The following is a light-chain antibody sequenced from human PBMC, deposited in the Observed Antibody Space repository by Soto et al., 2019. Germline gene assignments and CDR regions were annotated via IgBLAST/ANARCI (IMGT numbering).Light chain of an antibody. V-gene: IGLV2-23*02. CDR1: RSDVGGYNL. Sequence: QSVLTQPASVSGSPGQSITISCTGTRSDVGGYNLVSWYQHHPGKAPKLLIYEVDKRPSGVPDRFSGSKSGNTASLTVSGLQAEDEADYYCSSYGGSNIPLYVFGTGTKVTVL. CDR2: EVD. CDR3: SSYGGSNIPLYV. J-gene: IGLJ1*01.